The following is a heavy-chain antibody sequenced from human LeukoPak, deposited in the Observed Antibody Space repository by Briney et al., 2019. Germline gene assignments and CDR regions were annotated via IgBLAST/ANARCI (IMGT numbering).Heavy chain of an antibody. V-gene: IGHV3-33*05. J-gene: IGHJ4*02. CDR1: GFTFSNYG. CDR2: ISYDGSNK. Sequence: QSGGSLRLSCGASGFTFSNYGMHWVRQAPGKGLEWVAVISYDGSNKYYADSVKGRFTISRDNSKNTLYLQMNSLRAEDTAVYYCAKRIQSAMATGYWGQGTLVTVSS. CDR3: AKRIQSAMATGY. D-gene: IGHD5-18*01.